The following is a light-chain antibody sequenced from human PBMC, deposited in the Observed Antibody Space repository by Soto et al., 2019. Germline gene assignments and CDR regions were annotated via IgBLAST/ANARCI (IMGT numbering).Light chain of an antibody. Sequence: QTVVTQPPSVSGAPGQRVTISCTGSSSNIGARYDVHWYQHLPGSAPKLLIFGDSNRPAGVPDRFSGSKSGTSASLAIAGLQAEDEADYYCQSYDSNLSVVFGGGTKLTVL. J-gene: IGLJ2*01. CDR2: GDS. CDR1: SSNIGARYD. V-gene: IGLV1-40*01. CDR3: QSYDSNLSVV.